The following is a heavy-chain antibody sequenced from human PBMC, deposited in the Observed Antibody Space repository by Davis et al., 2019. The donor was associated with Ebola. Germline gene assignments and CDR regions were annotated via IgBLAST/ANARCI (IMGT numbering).Heavy chain of an antibody. V-gene: IGHV3-23*01. CDR3: AKNIAARHPFDY. CDR1: GVTFSSYA. CDR2: SSGSGIST. Sequence: GESLKISCAASGVTFSSYAMIWVRQNPGKGLEWVSTSSGSGISTDYADSVRGRFTISRDNSKNTLHLQMNSLRAEDTAVYYCAKNIAARHPFDYWGQGTLVTVSS. J-gene: IGHJ4*02. D-gene: IGHD6-6*01.